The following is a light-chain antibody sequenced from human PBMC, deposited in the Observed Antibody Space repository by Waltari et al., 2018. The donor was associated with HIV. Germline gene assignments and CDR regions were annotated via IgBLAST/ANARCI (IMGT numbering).Light chain of an antibody. CDR3: VSYTEKDTFLL. CDR2: DVT. J-gene: IGLJ2*01. Sequence: QSALTQPPSASGSPGQSVAISCTGSSNDIGTYNFVSWYQHHPGKAPKLLIYDVTRRPPGIPDRFSGTKSCYTASLTVSDLQVEDEADYYCVSYTEKDTFLLFGGGTTLAV. V-gene: IGLV2-8*01. CDR1: SNDIGTYNF.